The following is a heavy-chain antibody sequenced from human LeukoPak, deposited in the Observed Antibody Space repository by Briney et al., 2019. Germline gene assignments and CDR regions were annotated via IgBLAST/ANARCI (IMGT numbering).Heavy chain of an antibody. CDR2: IYYSGST. J-gene: IGHJ5*02. CDR1: GGSISSSSYY. Sequence: PSETLSLTCTVSGGSISSSSYYWRGIPQPPGKGLEWIGSIYYSGSTYYNPSLKSRVTISVDTSKNQFSLKLSSVTAADTAVYYCARRQSSYSGSYGNWFDPWGQGTLVTVSS. D-gene: IGHD1-26*01. CDR3: ARRQSSYSGSYGNWFDP. V-gene: IGHV4-39*01.